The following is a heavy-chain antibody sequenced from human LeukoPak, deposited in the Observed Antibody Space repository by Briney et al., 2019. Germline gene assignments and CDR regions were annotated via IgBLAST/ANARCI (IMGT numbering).Heavy chain of an antibody. Sequence: ASVKVSCKASRYTFTGYYMHWVRQAPGHPLEWLGWINPNSGGTNYAQKFQGRVTMTRDTCVSTAYLELSRLRSDDSAVYYCARDRGGYYDILTGYYGVGAFDIWGEGKMVTVSS. D-gene: IGHD3-9*01. CDR1: RYTFTGYY. CDR2: INPNSGGT. V-gene: IGHV1-2*02. J-gene: IGHJ3*02. CDR3: ARDRGGYYDILTGYYGVGAFDI.